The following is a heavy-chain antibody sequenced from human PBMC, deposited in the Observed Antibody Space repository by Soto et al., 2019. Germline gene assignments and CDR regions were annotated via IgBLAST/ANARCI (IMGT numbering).Heavy chain of an antibody. D-gene: IGHD6-6*01. Sequence: QVQLVQSGAEVKKPGASVKVSCKASGYTFTSYGISWVRQAPGQGLEWMGWISAYNCNTNYAQKLQGRVTMTTDPSTSTAYMELRRLRSDDTAVYYCARDRPIESRPIWYGMDVWGQGPTVTVSS. CDR3: ARDRPIESRPIWYGMDV. CDR1: GYTFTSYG. J-gene: IGHJ6*02. V-gene: IGHV1-18*04. CDR2: ISAYNCNT.